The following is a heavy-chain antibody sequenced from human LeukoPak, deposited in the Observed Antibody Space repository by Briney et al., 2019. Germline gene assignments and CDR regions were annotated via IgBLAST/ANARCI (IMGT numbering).Heavy chain of an antibody. Sequence: ASVKVSCKASGYTFTGYYMHWVRQAPGQGLEWMGWINPNSGGTNYAQKFQGWVTMTRDTSISTAYMELSRLRSDDTAVYYCARGYYDSSGYYGFFDYWGQXTLVTVSS. CDR1: GYTFTGYY. CDR2: INPNSGGT. CDR3: ARGYYDSSGYYGFFDY. J-gene: IGHJ4*02. V-gene: IGHV1-2*04. D-gene: IGHD3-22*01.